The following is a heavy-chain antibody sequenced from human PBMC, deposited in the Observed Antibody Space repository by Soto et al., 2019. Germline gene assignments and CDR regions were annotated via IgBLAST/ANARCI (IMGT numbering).Heavy chain of an antibody. CDR2: NSSSSRYI. J-gene: IGHJ3*02. D-gene: IGHD6-13*01. Sequence: EVQLVESGGGLVKPGVSLTLSCAASGFTFNSYNMNWVRQATGKGLVWVTYNSSSSRYIYYADAVKCRFTISRDNAKNALYLQMNSLRADDTAVYYCARERAAAGNTDFDIWGQGTMVTVSS. V-gene: IGHV3-21*01. CDR1: GFTFNSYN. CDR3: ARERAAAGNTDFDI.